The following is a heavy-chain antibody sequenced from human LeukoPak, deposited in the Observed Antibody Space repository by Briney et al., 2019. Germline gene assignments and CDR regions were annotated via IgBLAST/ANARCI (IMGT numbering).Heavy chain of an antibody. V-gene: IGHV3-49*03. CDR1: GFTFGDYA. CDR2: IRSKAYGGTT. CDR3: TRGSTAIAAAGYFQH. D-gene: IGHD6-13*01. J-gene: IGHJ1*01. Sequence: PGGSLRLSCTASGFTFGDYAMSWFRQAPGKGLEWVGFIRSKAYGGTTEYAASVKGRFTISRDDSKSIAYLQMNSLKTEDTAVYYCTRGSTAIAAAGYFQHWGQGTLVTVSS.